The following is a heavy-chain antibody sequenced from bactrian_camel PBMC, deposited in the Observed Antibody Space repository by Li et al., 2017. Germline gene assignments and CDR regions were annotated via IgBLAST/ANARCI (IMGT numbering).Heavy chain of an antibody. V-gene: IGHV3S1*01. CDR3: AAGGFCCYEYNY. CDR1: GLSFSTYW. Sequence: HVQLVESGGGLVQPGGSLRLSCTASGLSFSTYWMNWVRQAPGKEREGVSCISRSGSIRCYADSVKGRFTISRDNAKNTLYLQMNSLKTKDTAVYYCAAGGFCCYEYNYWGQGTQVTVS. J-gene: IGHJ4*01. CDR2: ISRSGSIR. D-gene: IGHD1*01.